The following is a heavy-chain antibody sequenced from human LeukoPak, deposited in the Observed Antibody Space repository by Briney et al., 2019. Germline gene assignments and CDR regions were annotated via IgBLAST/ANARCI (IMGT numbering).Heavy chain of an antibody. CDR3: ARDRKAGSTSDFDY. V-gene: IGHV1-2*06. D-gene: IGHD2-2*01. CDR1: GYTFTAYY. CDR2: INPNSGGI. Sequence: GASVKVSCKASGYTFTAYYMHWVRQAPGQGLEWMGRINPNSGGINYAQKFQGRVTMTRDTSISTAYMELSRLRSDDTAVYYCARDRKAGSTSDFDYWGQGTLVTVSS. J-gene: IGHJ4*02.